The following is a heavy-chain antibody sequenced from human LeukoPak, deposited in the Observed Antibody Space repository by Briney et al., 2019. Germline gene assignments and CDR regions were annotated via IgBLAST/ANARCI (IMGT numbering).Heavy chain of an antibody. J-gene: IGHJ4*01. V-gene: IGHV3-23*01. CDR1: GFTFGDYA. Sequence: GGSLRLSCTVSGFTFGDYAMSWVRQAPGKGLEWVSAISGSGGSTYYADSVKGRFTISRDNSKNTLYLQMNSLRAEDTAVYYCAKDLITYSSSWYGGDYWGXXTLVTVSS. CDR3: AKDLITYSSSWYGGDY. CDR2: ISGSGGST. D-gene: IGHD6-13*01.